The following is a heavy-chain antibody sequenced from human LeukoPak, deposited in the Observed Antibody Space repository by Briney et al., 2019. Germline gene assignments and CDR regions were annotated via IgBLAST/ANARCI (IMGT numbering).Heavy chain of an antibody. CDR3: AKDKDFDYYYGMDV. J-gene: IGHJ6*02. CDR1: GFTFDDYA. Sequence: GRSLTLSCAASGFTFDDYAMQWVRHAPGRGREWVSGISWNSGSIGYAHSVKGRFTISRDNAKNSLYLQMNSLRAEDTALYYCAKDKDFDYYYGMDVWGQGTTVTVSS. D-gene: IGHD3-3*01. CDR2: ISWNSGSI. V-gene: IGHV3-9*01.